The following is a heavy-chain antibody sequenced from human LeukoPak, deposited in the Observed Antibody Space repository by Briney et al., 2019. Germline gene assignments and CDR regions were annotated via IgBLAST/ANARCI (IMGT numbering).Heavy chain of an antibody. V-gene: IGHV3-48*01. CDR3: ARDLHSSGWPSAFDI. Sequence: GGSLRLSCAASGFAFSSFWMNWVRQAPGKGLEWVSYISSSSSTIYYADSVKGRFTISRDNAKNSLYLQMNSLRAEDTAVYYCARDLHSSGWPSAFDIWGQGTMVTVSS. J-gene: IGHJ3*02. CDR1: GFAFSSFW. CDR2: ISSSSSTI. D-gene: IGHD6-19*01.